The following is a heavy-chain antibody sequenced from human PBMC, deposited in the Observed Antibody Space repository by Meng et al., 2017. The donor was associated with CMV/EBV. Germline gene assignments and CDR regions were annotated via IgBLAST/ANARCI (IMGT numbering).Heavy chain of an antibody. CDR3: ARTSRPLQNIVLMVYPQGAFDI. Sequence: ASVKVSCKASGYTFTSYYMHWVRQAPGQGLEWMGIINPSGGSTSYAQKFQGRVTMTRDTSTSTVYMELSSLRSEDTAVYYCARTSRPLQNIVLMVYPQGAFDIWGQGTMVTVSS. CDR1: GYTFTSYY. CDR2: INPSGGST. V-gene: IGHV1-46*01. J-gene: IGHJ3*02. D-gene: IGHD2-8*01.